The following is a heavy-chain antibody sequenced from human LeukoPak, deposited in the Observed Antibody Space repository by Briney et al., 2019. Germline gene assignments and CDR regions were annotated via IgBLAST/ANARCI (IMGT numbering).Heavy chain of an antibody. CDR3: ARVATNEEYYFDY. V-gene: IGHV1-69*05. CDR2: IIPIFGTA. Sequence: SVKVSCKASGGTFSSYAISWVRQAPGQGLEWMGGIIPIFGTANYAQKFQGRVTITTDESTSTAYMELSSLRAEDTAVYYCARVATNEEYYFDYWGQGTLVTVSS. CDR1: GGTFSSYA. D-gene: IGHD1-1*01. J-gene: IGHJ4*02.